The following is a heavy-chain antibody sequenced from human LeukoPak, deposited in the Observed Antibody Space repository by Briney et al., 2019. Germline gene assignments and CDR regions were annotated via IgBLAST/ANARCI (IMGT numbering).Heavy chain of an antibody. V-gene: IGHV4-4*02. CDR3: TRENRPFCPFAY. CDR1: GFTFSTYSM. J-gene: IGHJ4*02. Sequence: PGGSLRLSCAASGFTFSTYSMNWVRQAPGKGLEWIGEISHSGTTNYNPSLRSRVTMFLDRANNQFSLSLTSVTAADSAVYYCTRENRPFCPFAYWGQGVLVTVSS. CDR2: ISHSGTT. D-gene: IGHD2/OR15-2a*01.